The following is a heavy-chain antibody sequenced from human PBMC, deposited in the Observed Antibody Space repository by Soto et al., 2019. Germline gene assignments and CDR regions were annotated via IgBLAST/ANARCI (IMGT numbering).Heavy chain of an antibody. V-gene: IGHV4-4*02. CDR3: ARAFGVYTMLRGLLSYGWDV. CDR1: GGASSSSFW. J-gene: IGHJ6*02. D-gene: IGHD3-10*02. CDR2: VDHSGTT. Sequence: QVQLQESGPRLVKPSGTLSLSCGVSGGASSSSFWWSWVRQSPGKGLEWIGAVDHSGTTNYNPSLKRVVTISVDQSQAQASLNLTSVTASDTAVYYCARAFGVYTMLRGLLSYGWDVWGQGTLVTVSS.